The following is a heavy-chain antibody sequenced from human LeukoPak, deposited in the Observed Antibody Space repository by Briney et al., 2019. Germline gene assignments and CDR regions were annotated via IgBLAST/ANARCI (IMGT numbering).Heavy chain of an antibody. CDR2: ISWNSGSI. Sequence: PGGSLRLSCAASGFTFDDYAMHWVRQAPGKGLEWVSGISWNSGSIGYADSVKGRVTISRDNAKNSLYLQMNSLRAEDTALYYCAKARRPSSGWYVGTYYFDYWGQGTLVTVSS. V-gene: IGHV3-9*01. CDR1: GFTFDDYA. D-gene: IGHD6-19*01. CDR3: AKARRPSSGWYVGTYYFDY. J-gene: IGHJ4*02.